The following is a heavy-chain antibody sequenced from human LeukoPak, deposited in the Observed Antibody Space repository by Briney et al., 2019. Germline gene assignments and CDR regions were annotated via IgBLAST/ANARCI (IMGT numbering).Heavy chain of an antibody. Sequence: PSETLSLTCAVSGGSISSGGYSWSWIRQPPGKGLEWIGSIYYSGSTYYNPSLKSRVTISVDTSKNQFSLKLSSVTAADTAVYYCARAPGRFGAPYYMDVWGKGTTVTISS. CDR1: GGSISSGGYS. CDR3: ARAPGRFGAPYYMDV. CDR2: IYYSGST. J-gene: IGHJ6*03. V-gene: IGHV4-39*07. D-gene: IGHD3-10*01.